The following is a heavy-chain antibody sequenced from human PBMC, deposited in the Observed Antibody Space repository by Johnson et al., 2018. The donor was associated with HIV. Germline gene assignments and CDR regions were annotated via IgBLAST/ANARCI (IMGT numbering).Heavy chain of an antibody. J-gene: IGHJ3*02. CDR2: ISSTGGST. CDR3: ASSSPYSGSYGDAFDI. Sequence: VYLVESGGGLVQPGGSLRLSCAASGFTFSSYAMHWVRQAPGKGLEYVSGISSTGGSTYYAQSVKGRFTISRENSKNTLYLQMNSLRVEDTAVYYCASSSPYSGSYGDAFDIWGQGTLVTVSS. D-gene: IGHD1-26*01. CDR1: GFTFSSYA. V-gene: IGHV3-64*01.